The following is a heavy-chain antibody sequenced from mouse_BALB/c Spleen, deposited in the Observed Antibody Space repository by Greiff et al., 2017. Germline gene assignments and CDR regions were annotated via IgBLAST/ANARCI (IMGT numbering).Heavy chain of an antibody. V-gene: IGHV3-8*02. J-gene: IGHJ4*01. CDR1: GDSITSGY. D-gene: IGHD3-1*01. CDR2: ISYSGST. Sequence: VQLQQSGPSLVKPSQTLSLTCSVTGDSITSGYWNWIRKFPGNKLEYMGYISYSGSTYYNPSLKSRISITRDTSKNQYYLQLNSVTTEDTATYYCARRAMTYYYAMDYWGQGTSVTVSS. CDR3: ARRAMTYYYAMDY.